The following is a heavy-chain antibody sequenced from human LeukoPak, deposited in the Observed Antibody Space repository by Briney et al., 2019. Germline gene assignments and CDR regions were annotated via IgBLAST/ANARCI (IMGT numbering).Heavy chain of an antibody. CDR3: ARSRSGYYEDY. Sequence: GGSLRLSCAASGFTFSSYWMTWVRQAPGKGLEWVANIKEDGSEKYYVDSVKGRFTISRDNAKNSLSLQVNSLSAEDTAVYYCARSRSGYYEDYWGQGTLVTVSS. D-gene: IGHD3-22*01. CDR1: GFTFSSYW. CDR2: IKEDGSEK. J-gene: IGHJ4*02. V-gene: IGHV3-7*01.